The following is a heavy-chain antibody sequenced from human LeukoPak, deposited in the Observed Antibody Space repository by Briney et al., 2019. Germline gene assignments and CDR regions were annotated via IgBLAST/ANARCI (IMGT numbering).Heavy chain of an antibody. Sequence: SETLSLTCTVSGGSISSSSYYWGSIRQPPGKGLEWIGSIYYSGSTYYNPSLKSRVTISVDTSKNQFSLKLSSVTAADTAVYYCARHRAPTVIVWFDPWGQGTLVTVSS. CDR1: GGSISSSSYY. D-gene: IGHD2/OR15-2a*01. CDR2: IYYSGST. V-gene: IGHV4-39*01. J-gene: IGHJ5*02. CDR3: ARHRAPTVIVWFDP.